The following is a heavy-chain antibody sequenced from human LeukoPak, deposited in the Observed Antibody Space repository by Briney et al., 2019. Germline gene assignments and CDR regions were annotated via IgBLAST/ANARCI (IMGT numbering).Heavy chain of an antibody. V-gene: IGHV4-4*07. CDR1: GGSISSYY. CDR3: ARGFRYYYDSSGYPN. CDR2: IYTSGST. Sequence: NPSETLSLTCTVSGGSISSYYWSWIRQPAGKGLEWIGRIYTSGSTNYNPSLKSRVTMSVDTSKNQFSLKLSSVTAADTAVYYCARGFRYYYDSSGYPNWGQGTLVSVSS. J-gene: IGHJ4*02. D-gene: IGHD3-22*01.